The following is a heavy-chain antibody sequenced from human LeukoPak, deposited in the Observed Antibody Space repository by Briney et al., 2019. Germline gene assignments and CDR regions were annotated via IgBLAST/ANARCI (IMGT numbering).Heavy chain of an antibody. CDR1: GGSISSSY. J-gene: IGHJ5*02. V-gene: IGHV4-59*01. CDR2: IYYSGST. Sequence: SETLSLTCTVSGGSISSSYWSWFRQPPGKGLEWIGYIYYSGSTNYNPSLKSRVTISVDTSKNHFSLKLSSVTAADTAVYYCAREIIVIGTRDWFAPWGQGTLVTVSS. CDR3: AREIIVIGTRDWFAP. D-gene: IGHD3-22*01.